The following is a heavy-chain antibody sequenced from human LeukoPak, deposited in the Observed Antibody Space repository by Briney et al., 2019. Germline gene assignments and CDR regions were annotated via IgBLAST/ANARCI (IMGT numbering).Heavy chain of an antibody. Sequence: SGTLSLTCAVSGDSISSNYWWTWVRQPPGKGLEWIGEIHHSGSTNYSPSLKSRVTVSVDNSRNDFSLSLTSVSAADTAVYYCAGGIPGYFGTSDYYYEYWGQGTLVTVSS. CDR3: AGGIPGYFGTSDYYYEY. D-gene: IGHD3-22*01. V-gene: IGHV4-4*02. CDR1: GDSISSNYW. J-gene: IGHJ4*02. CDR2: IHHSGST.